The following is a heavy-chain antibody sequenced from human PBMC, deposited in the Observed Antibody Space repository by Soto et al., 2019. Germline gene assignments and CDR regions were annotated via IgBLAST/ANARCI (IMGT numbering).Heavy chain of an antibody. CDR3: ARYRKYVTGRGGAVAP. Sequence: SETLSLTCVVSGDSITADNYYWGWIRQTPGKQLEWIGSLFYSGTTYYNPSLRSRVTMSVDTSKNQFSLSLTSVTAADTAVYYCARYRKYVTGRGGAVAPWAQGILVTVSS. CDR1: GDSITADNYY. J-gene: IGHJ5*02. V-gene: IGHV4-39*01. CDR2: LFYSGTT. D-gene: IGHD1-20*01.